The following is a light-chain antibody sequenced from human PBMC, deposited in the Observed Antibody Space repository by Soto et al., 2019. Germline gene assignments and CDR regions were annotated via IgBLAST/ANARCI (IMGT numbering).Light chain of an antibody. CDR1: HRVSSY. J-gene: IGKJ2*01. CDR2: ATS. Sequence: EIVMTQSPATLSVSPGERATLSCRASHRVSSYLAWYQQKPGQAPRLRIFATSTRATGIPARFSGSGSGTEFTLTISSLQSEDFAVYYCQQYNNWPYTFGQGTKVDIK. CDR3: QQYNNWPYT. V-gene: IGKV3-15*01.